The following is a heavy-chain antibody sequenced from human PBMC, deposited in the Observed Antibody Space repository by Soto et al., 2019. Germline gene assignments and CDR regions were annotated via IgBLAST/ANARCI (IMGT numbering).Heavy chain of an antibody. CDR3: AGDRGVRGVYYYYCGMDV. Sequence: GSLRLSCAASGFTFSSYSMNWVRQAPGKGLEWVSSISSSSSYIYYADSVKGRFTISRDNAKNSLYLQMNSLRAEDTAVYYCAGDRGVRGVYYYYCGMDVWGQGTTVTVSS. D-gene: IGHD3-10*01. J-gene: IGHJ6*02. CDR2: ISSSSSYI. V-gene: IGHV3-21*01. CDR1: GFTFSSYS.